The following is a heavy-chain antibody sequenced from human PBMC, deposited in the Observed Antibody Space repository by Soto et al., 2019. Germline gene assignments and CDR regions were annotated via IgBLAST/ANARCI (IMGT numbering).Heavy chain of an antibody. CDR2: IKGEADGGTT. CDR1: GFTFSNAW. CDR3: TTGLSNGYYNFDY. Sequence: SLRLSCAASGFTFSNAWVSWVRQAPGKGLEWVGRIKGEADGGTTDYAAPVKGRITISRDHSKDTLYLQMNSLKTEDTAVYYCTTGLSNGYYNFDYWGQGTPVTVSS. J-gene: IGHJ4*02. V-gene: IGHV3-15*01. D-gene: IGHD3-22*01.